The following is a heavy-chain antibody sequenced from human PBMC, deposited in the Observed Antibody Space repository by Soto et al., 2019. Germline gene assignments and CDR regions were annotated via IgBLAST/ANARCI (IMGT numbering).Heavy chain of an antibody. V-gene: IGHV3-74*01. J-gene: IGHJ4*02. CDR2: INSDGSST. Sequence: GGSLRLSCAASGFTFSSYWMHWVRHAPGKGLVWVSRINSDGSSTSYADSVKGRFTISRDNAKNTLYLQMNSLRAEDTAVYYCARDLDGYYDSSGYFGYFDYWGQGTLVTVSS. CDR1: GFTFSSYW. D-gene: IGHD3-22*01. CDR3: ARDLDGYYDSSGYFGYFDY.